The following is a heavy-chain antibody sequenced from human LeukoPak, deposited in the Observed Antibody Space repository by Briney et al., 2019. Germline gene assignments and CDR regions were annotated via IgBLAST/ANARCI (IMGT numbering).Heavy chain of an antibody. CDR2: INPNSGGT. CDR1: GYTLTGYY. J-gene: IGHJ6*02. V-gene: IGHV1-2*04. CDR3: ARGSRGYCSGGSCYHLYYYYYYGMDV. Sequence: GASVKVSCKASGYTLTGYYMHWVRQAPGQGLEWMGSINPNSGGTDYAQKFQGWVTMTRDTSISTAYMELSRLRSDDTAVYYCARGSRGYCSGGSCYHLYYYYYYGMDVWGQGTTVTVSS. D-gene: IGHD2-15*01.